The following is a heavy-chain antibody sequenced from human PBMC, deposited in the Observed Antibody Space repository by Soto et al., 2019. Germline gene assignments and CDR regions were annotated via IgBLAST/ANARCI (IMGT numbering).Heavy chain of an antibody. CDR3: ARDSRFAEWLVREYYFDY. Sequence: QVPLVQSGAEVKKPGASVKVSCKASGYTFTSYAMHWVRQAPGQRLEWMGWINAGNGNTKYSQKFQGRVTITRDTSASTAYMELSSLRSEDTAVYYCARDSRFAEWLVREYYFDYWGQGTLVTVSS. V-gene: IGHV1-3*01. CDR1: GYTFTSYA. CDR2: INAGNGNT. D-gene: IGHD6-19*01. J-gene: IGHJ4*02.